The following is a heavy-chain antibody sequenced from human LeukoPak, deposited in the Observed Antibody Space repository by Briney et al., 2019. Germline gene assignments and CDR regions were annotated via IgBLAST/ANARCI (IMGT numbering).Heavy chain of an antibody. CDR3: ARAADYYGSGCGLETYAFDI. J-gene: IGHJ3*02. D-gene: IGHD3-10*01. CDR1: GGSMSSYH. CDR2: IYYSGST. Sequence: SETLSLTCTVSGGSMSSYHWSWLRQPPGKGLEWIGYIYYSGSTNYNPSLKSRVTTSVDTSKNQFSLKLISVTAADTAVYYCARAADYYGSGCGLETYAFDIWGQGTMVTVSS. V-gene: IGHV4-59*01.